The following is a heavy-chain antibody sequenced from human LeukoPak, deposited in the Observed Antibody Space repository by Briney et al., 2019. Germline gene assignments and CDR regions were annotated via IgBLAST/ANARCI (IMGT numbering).Heavy chain of an antibody. J-gene: IGHJ4*02. CDR2: IYYSGST. CDR3: AITLYDSSGYYLHTDY. D-gene: IGHD3-22*01. Sequence: SETLSLTCTVSGGSISSSSYYWGWIRQPPGKGLEWIGSIYYSGSTYYNPSLKSRVTISVDTSKNQFSLKLSSVTAADTAVYYCAITLYDSSGYYLHTDYWGQGALVTVSS. CDR1: GGSISSSSYY. V-gene: IGHV4-39*01.